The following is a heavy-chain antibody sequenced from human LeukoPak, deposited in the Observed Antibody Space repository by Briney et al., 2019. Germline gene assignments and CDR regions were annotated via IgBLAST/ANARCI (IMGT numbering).Heavy chain of an antibody. CDR2: ILPMFGTA. V-gene: IGHV1-69*13. CDR3: ARHRPAKHYYDSSAYSPSDY. D-gene: IGHD3-22*01. Sequence: SVKVSCKASGGTFSSYAWVRQAPGQGLEWMGGILPMFGTAKYAQKFQGRVTITADESTSTAYMELSSLRSEDTAVYYCARHRPAKHYYDSSAYSPSDYWGQGTLVTVSS. J-gene: IGHJ4*02. CDR1: GGTFSSYA.